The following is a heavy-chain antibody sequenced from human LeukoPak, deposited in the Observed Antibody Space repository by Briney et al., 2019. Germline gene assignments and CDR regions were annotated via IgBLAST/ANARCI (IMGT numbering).Heavy chain of an antibody. V-gene: IGHV4-59*01. CDR3: ARGRVSSSTWYSTYYYYFYMDV. Sequence: SETLSLTCTVSGGSISTYYWSWIRQPPGKGLEWIGSIYYSGSTYYNPSLKSRVTISVDTSKNQFSLKLSSVTAADTAVYYCARGRVSSSTWYSTYYYYFYMDVWGKGTTVTVSS. D-gene: IGHD4-11*01. CDR1: GGSISTYY. CDR2: IYYSGST. J-gene: IGHJ6*03.